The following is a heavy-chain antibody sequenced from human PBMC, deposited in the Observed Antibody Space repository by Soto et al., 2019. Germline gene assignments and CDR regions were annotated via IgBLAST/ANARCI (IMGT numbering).Heavy chain of an antibody. CDR1: GGFISSYF. Sequence: QVQLQESGPGLVKTSETLSLTCTVSGGFISSYFWNWIRQTPGKGLEWIGYIYHTGSTKNNPSLKSRVTISIDTSRNQFSLKLSSMTAGDTAVYYCAKAAHYNDYVFEDWGQGILVTVSS. D-gene: IGHD4-17*01. V-gene: IGHV4-59*01. CDR3: AKAAHYNDYVFED. J-gene: IGHJ4*02. CDR2: IYHTGST.